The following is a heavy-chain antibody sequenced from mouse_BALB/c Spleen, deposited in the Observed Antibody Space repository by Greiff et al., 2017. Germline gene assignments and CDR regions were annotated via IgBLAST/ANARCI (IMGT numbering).Heavy chain of an antibody. CDR2: INPYNGAT. CDR1: GYSFTGYY. D-gene: IGHD2-1*01. V-gene: IGHV1-31*01. Sequence: EVKLQESGPELVKPGASVKISCKASGYSFTGYYMHWVKQSHVKSLEWIGRINPYNGATSYNQNFKDKASLTVDKSSSTAYMELHSLTSEDSAVYYCARHYGNYWGQGTTLTVSS. CDR3: ARHYGNY. J-gene: IGHJ2*01.